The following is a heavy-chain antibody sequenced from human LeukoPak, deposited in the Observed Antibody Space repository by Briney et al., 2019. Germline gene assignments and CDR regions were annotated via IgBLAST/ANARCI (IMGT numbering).Heavy chain of an antibody. V-gene: IGHV3-23*01. J-gene: IGHJ6*02. CDR3: AKEYCSGGSCSYYYYYYYGMDV. CDR1: GFTFSSYA. D-gene: IGHD2-15*01. CDR2: ISGSGGST. Sequence: GGSLRLSCAASGFTFSSYAMSWVRQARGKGLEWVSAISGSGGSTYYADSVKGRFTISRDNSKNTLYLQMNGLRAEDTAVYYCAKEYCSGGSCSYYYYYYYGMDVWGQGTTVTVSS.